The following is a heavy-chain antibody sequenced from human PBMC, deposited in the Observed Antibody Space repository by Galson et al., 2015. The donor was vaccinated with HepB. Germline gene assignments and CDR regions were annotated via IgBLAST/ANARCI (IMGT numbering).Heavy chain of an antibody. CDR3: ARDESGAVAGGKPDY. V-gene: IGHV3-21*01. CDR2: ISSSSNYM. Sequence: SLRLSCAASGFTFSSYTMNWVRQAPGKGLEWVSSISSSSNYMYYADSVKGRFTISRDNAKNSLYLQMNSLRAEDTAVYFCARDESGAVAGGKPDYWGQGTLVTVSS. J-gene: IGHJ4*02. D-gene: IGHD6-19*01. CDR1: GFTFSSYT.